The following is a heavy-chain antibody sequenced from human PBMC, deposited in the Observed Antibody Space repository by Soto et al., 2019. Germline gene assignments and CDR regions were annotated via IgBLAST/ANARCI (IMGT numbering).Heavy chain of an antibody. J-gene: IGHJ4*02. CDR3: AREYSTTVTTFDY. CDR1: GASISSHY. D-gene: IGHD4-17*01. Sequence: PSETLSLTCTVSGASISSHYWSWIRQPPGKGLEWIGYIYYTGNTNCNPSLKSRVTMSMDTSKNQLSLKLSSVTAADTAVYYCAREYSTTVTTFDYWGQGTLVTVS. CDR2: IYYTGNT. V-gene: IGHV4-59*11.